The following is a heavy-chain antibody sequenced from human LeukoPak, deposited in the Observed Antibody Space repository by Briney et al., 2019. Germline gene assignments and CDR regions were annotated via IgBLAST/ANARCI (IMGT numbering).Heavy chain of an antibody. Sequence: SETLSLTCTVSGGSISSSSYYWGWIRQPPGKGLEWIGSIYYSGSTYYNPSLKSRVTISVDTSKNQFSLRLSFVTAADTAVYYCAREILDLRYYGMNVWGQGTTVTVSS. J-gene: IGHJ6*02. CDR1: GGSISSSSYY. CDR2: IYYSGST. V-gene: IGHV4-39*02. D-gene: IGHD2/OR15-2a*01. CDR3: AREILDLRYYGMNV.